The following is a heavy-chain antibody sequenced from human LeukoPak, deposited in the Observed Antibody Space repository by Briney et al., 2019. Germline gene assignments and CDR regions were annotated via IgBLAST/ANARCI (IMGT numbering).Heavy chain of an antibody. CDR3: ARADGYSPFDY. CDR1: GGSISSGDYY. J-gene: IGHJ4*02. CDR2: IYYSGST. D-gene: IGHD5-24*01. V-gene: IGHV4-30-4*01. Sequence: PSQTLSLTCTVSGGSISSGDYYWSWIRQPPGKGLEWIGYIYYSGSTYYNPPLKSRVTISVDTSKNQFSLKLSSVTAADTAVYYCARADGYSPFDYWGQGTLVTVSS.